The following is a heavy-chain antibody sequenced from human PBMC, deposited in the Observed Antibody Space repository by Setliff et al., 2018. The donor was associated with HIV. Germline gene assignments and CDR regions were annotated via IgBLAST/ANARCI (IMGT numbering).Heavy chain of an antibody. CDR3: ARVRGDDSSGHVDY. CDR1: GGSIRTYY. V-gene: IGHV4-59*06. Sequence: SETLSLTCTVSGGSIRTYYWNWIRQHPGKGLEWIGHIHYTGNAYYNASLKSRLSISVATSQNQFSLKLTSVTAADTATYYCARVRGDDSSGHVDYWGRGTLVTVSS. D-gene: IGHD3-22*01. J-gene: IGHJ4*02. CDR2: IHYTGNA.